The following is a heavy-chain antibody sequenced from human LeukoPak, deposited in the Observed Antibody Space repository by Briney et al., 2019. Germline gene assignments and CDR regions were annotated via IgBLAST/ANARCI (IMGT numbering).Heavy chain of an antibody. CDR3: ASFYYDILTGYYSGGAFDI. V-gene: IGHV1-2*02. CDR1: GYTFTDYS. Sequence: ASVKVSCKASGYTFTDYSMYWVRQAPGQGLEWMGWIDPNSGGTDYAQNFQGRVTMTRDSSISTAYMELSRLRSDDTAVYYCASFYYDILTGYYSGGAFDIWGQGTMVTVSS. CDR2: IDPNSGGT. J-gene: IGHJ3*02. D-gene: IGHD3-9*01.